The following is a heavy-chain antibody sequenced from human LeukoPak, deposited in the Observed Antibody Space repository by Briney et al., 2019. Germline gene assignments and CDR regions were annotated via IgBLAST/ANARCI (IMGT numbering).Heavy chain of an antibody. V-gene: IGHV3-11*01. J-gene: IGHJ6*02. CDR1: GFTFSDYY. D-gene: IGHD1-14*01. CDR2: ISPSDSHK. Sequence: PGGSLRLSCAASGFTFSDYYMSWIRQAPGEGLEWVSYISPSDSHKCDADSVKGRFTVSRDNAKNSLYLQMNSLRGEDTAVYYCARGHHNLDVWGQGTTVTVSS. CDR3: ARGHHNLDV.